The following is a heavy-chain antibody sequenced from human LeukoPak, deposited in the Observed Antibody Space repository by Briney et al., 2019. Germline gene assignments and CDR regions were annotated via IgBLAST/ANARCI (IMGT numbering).Heavy chain of an antibody. J-gene: IGHJ5*02. CDR3: ARALGYCSGGSCTRGYNWFDP. Sequence: PSETLSLTCTVSGGSISSSDYYWGWIRQPPGKGLEWIGSIYYGGSTYYNPSLKSRVTISVDTSMNQFSLKLSFVTTADTAVYYCARALGYCSGGSCTRGYNWFDPWGQGTLVTVPS. D-gene: IGHD2-15*01. V-gene: IGHV4-39*01. CDR1: GGSISSSDYY. CDR2: IYYGGST.